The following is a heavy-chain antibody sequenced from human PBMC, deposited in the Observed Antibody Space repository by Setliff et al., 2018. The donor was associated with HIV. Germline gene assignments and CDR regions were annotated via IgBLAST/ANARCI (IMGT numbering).Heavy chain of an antibody. J-gene: IGHJ5*02. CDR2: MNPNSGDT. Sequence: EASVKVSCKASGYTFTNYDIYWVRQASGQGLEWMGWMNPNSGDTGFAQSFQGRVTITRNTSISTAYMELRSLRSEDTAVYYCARAPVSSGWYKGRFDPWGQGTLVTVSS. CDR1: GYTFTNYD. D-gene: IGHD6-19*01. V-gene: IGHV1-8*03. CDR3: ARAPVSSGWYKGRFDP.